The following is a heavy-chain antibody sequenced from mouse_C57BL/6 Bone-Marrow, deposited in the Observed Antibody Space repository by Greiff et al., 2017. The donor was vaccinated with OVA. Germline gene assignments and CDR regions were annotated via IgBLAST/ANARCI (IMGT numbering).Heavy chain of an antibody. CDR3: ARRDYGYATDY. CDR1: GFTFSSYG. CDR2: ISSGGSYT. V-gene: IGHV5-6*01. Sequence: VQLKESGGDLVKPGGSLKLSCAASGFTFSSYGMSWVCQTPDKRLEWVATISSGGSYTYYPDSVKGRFTISRDNAKNTLYLQMSSLKSEDTAMYYCARRDYGYATDYWGQGTSVTVSS. J-gene: IGHJ4*01. D-gene: IGHD2-4*01.